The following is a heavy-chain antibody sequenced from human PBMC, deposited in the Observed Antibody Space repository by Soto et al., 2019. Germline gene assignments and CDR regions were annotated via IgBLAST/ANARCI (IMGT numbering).Heavy chain of an antibody. Sequence: GGSLRRCFESSAFTFRSDGMHWVRQAPGKVLRWVASISYDGNNKNYVYSVKGRLTVSRDNSKRTLYLQMNSLRKDDTAVYYCVKDKVMDRQYYGSSEFFFWGRGTLVTDSS. J-gene: IGHJ4*02. CDR1: AFTFRSDG. V-gene: IGHV3-30*18. CDR3: VKDKVMDRQYYGSSEFFF. CDR2: ISYDGNNK. D-gene: IGHD3-10*01.